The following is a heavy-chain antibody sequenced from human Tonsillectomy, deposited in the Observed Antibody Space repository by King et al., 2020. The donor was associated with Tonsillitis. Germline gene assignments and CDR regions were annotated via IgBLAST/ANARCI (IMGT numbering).Heavy chain of an antibody. Sequence: VQLVESGGGLGQPGGSRRLSCAASGFTFSTYWMHWVRQVPGKGLVWVSRINSDGNTIIYAASVKGRFTISRDNAKNTLYLQMNSLRAEDTAVYYCVRKMTGDEGFDSWGQGTLVSVSS. CDR2: INSDGNTI. D-gene: IGHD5-24*01. CDR1: GFTFSTYW. CDR3: VRKMTGDEGFDS. V-gene: IGHV3-74*01. J-gene: IGHJ4*02.